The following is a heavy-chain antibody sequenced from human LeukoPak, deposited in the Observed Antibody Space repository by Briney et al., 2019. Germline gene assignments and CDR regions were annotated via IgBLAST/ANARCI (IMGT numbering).Heavy chain of an antibody. V-gene: IGHV6-1*01. J-gene: IGHJ3*01. D-gene: IGHD3-10*01. CDR3: AGGGLVRGSIDSLIAFDF. CDR1: GDSVSSDGAA. CDR2: IYYRSTWYS. Sequence: SQTLSLTCAISGDSVSSDGAAWNWIRQSPSRGLEWLGRIYYRSTWYSDFLTSRITISPDTYKNQFSLHLDSVTPEDTAVYYCAGGGLVRGSIDSLIAFDFWGQGTVVTVSS.